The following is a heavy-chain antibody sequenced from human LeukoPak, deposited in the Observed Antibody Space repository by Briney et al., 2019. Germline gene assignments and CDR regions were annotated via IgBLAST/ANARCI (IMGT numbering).Heavy chain of an antibody. D-gene: IGHD3-22*01. J-gene: IGHJ4*02. CDR1: GFTFDDYA. CDR3: AKDMHYYDSSGYYRL. V-gene: IGHV3-9*01. CDR2: ISWNSGSI. Sequence: SGGSLRLSCAASGFTFDDYAMPWVRHAPGKGLEWVSGISWNSGSIGYADSVKGRFTISRDNAKNSLYLQMNSLRAEDTALYYCAKDMHYYDSSGYYRLWGQGTLVTVSS.